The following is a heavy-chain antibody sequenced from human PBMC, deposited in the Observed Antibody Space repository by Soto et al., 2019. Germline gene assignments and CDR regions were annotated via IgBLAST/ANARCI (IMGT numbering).Heavy chain of an antibody. CDR1: GYTFTSYD. D-gene: IGHD5-12*01. Sequence: ASLKVSCKASGYTFTSYDINWVRQATGQGLEWMGWMNPNSGNTGYAQKFQGRVTMTRNTSISTAYMELSSLRSEDTAVYYCARGSEMGYRTYYYYYMDVWGKGTTVTVSS. J-gene: IGHJ6*03. CDR3: ARGSEMGYRTYYYYYMDV. CDR2: MNPNSGNT. V-gene: IGHV1-8*01.